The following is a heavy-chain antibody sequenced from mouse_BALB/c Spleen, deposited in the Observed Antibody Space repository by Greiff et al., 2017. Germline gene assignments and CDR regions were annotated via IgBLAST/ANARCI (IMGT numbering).Heavy chain of an antibody. V-gene: IGHV6-6*02. CDR1: GFTFSSYW. CDR2: IRLKSDNYAT. Sequence: EVMLVESGGGLVQPGGSMKLSCVASGFTFSSYWMSWVRQSPEKGLEWVAEIRLKSDNYATHYAESVKGKFTISRDDSKSRLYLQMNSLRAEDTGIYYCTRGTYSSSWFAYWGQGTLVTVSA. D-gene: IGHD2-10*01. J-gene: IGHJ3*01. CDR3: TRGTYSSSWFAY.